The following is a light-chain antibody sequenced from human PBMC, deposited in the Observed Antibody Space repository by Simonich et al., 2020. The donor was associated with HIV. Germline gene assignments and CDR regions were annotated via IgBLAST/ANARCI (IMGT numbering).Light chain of an antibody. CDR3: CSYAGSSTFV. Sequence: QSALTQPASVSGSPGQSLTISCTGTSSDVGSYKLVSWYQQHPGKAPKLMIYEGSKRPAGASNRFSGSKSGNMASLTISGLQAEDEADYYCCSYAGSSTFVFGGGTKLTVL. CDR2: EGS. J-gene: IGLJ2*01. CDR1: SSDVGSYKL. V-gene: IGLV2-23*03.